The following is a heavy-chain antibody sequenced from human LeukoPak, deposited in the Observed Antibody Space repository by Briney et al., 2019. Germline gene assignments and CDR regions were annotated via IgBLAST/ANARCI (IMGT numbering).Heavy chain of an antibody. CDR3: ARDLGWRWLPDSYYYYYMDV. D-gene: IGHD5-24*01. Sequence: GASVKVSCKASGGTFSSYAISLVRQAPGQGLEWMGGIIPIFGTANYAQKFQGRVTITTDESTSTAYMELSSLRSEDTAVYYCARDLGWRWLPDSYYYYYMDVWGKGTTVTVSS. CDR2: IIPIFGTA. J-gene: IGHJ6*03. V-gene: IGHV1-69*05. CDR1: GGTFSSYA.